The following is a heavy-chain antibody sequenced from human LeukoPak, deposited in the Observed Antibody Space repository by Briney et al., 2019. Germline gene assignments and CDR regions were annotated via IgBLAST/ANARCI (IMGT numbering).Heavy chain of an antibody. CDR2: ISYDGSNK. J-gene: IGHJ4*02. D-gene: IGHD3-10*01. Sequence: GGSLRLSCAASGFTFSSYAMHWVRQAPGKGLEWVAVISYDGSNKYYADSVKGRFTISRDNSKNTLYLQMNSLRAEDTAVYYCARDRGMGSYFDYWGQGTLVTVSS. CDR1: GFTFSSYA. CDR3: ARDRGMGSYFDY. V-gene: IGHV3-30*04.